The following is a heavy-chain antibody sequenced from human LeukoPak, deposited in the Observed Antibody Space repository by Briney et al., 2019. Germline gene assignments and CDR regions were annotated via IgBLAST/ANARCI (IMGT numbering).Heavy chain of an antibody. V-gene: IGHV3-33*08. J-gene: IGHJ6*02. CDR2: IWYDGSNK. D-gene: IGHD2-2*01. CDR3: AREDLGYCSSTSCSTHYYYYGMDV. Sequence: GGSLRLSCTISAFMFSKYDMNWVRQTPGKGLEWVAVIWYDGSNKYYADSVKGRFTISRDNSKNTLYLQMNSLRAEDTAVYYCAREDLGYCSSTSCSTHYYYYGMDVWGQGTTVTVSS. CDR1: AFMFSKYD.